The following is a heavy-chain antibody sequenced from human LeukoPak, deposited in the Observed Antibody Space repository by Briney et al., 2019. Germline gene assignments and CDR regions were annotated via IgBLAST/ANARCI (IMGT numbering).Heavy chain of an antibody. J-gene: IGHJ4*02. CDR3: ASDFGGHDDF. D-gene: IGHD4-23*01. V-gene: IGHV3-74*01. Sequence: GGSPRLSCAASGFTFSRYWMHWVRQAPGKGLVWVSRMNTDGSRTDYADSVKGRFTISRDNAKNTLYLQMNSLGVEDTAVYSCASDFGGHDDFWGQGILVTVSS. CDR1: GFTFSRYW. CDR2: MNTDGSRT.